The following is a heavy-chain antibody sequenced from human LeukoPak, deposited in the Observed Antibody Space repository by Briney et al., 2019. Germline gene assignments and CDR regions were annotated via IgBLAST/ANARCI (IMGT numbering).Heavy chain of an antibody. CDR2: INPSGGST. V-gene: IGHV1-46*01. J-gene: IGHJ6*03. D-gene: IGHD2-2*01. Sequence: GASVKVSCKASGYTFTSYYMHWVRQAPGQGLEWMGIINPSGGSTSYAQKFQGRVTMTRDTSTSTVYMELSSLRSEDTAVYYCARDGIVVVPAAPRHYYYYYMDVWGKGTTVTVSS. CDR1: GYTFTSYY. CDR3: ARDGIVVVPAAPRHYYYYYMDV.